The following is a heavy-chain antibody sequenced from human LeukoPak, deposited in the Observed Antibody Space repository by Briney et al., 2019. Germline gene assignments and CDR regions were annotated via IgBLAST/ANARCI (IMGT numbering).Heavy chain of an antibody. V-gene: IGHV4-34*01. J-gene: IGHJ1*01. D-gene: IGHD2-15*01. CDR2: INHSGST. CDR1: GGSFSGYY. CDR3: ARRLIGYCSGGSCYSGYFRH. Sequence: SETLSLTCAVYGGSFSGYYWSWIRQPPGKGLEWIGEINHSGSTNYNPSLKSRVTISVDTSKNQFSLKLSSVTAADTAVYYCARRLIGYCSGGSCYSGYFRHWGQGTLVTVSS.